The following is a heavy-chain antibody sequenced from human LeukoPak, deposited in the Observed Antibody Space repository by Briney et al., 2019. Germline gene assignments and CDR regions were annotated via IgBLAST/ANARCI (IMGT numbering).Heavy chain of an antibody. CDR2: ISSSSSYI. D-gene: IGHD3-22*01. CDR3: AKDPAEYDSSGYYPQY. CDR1: GFTFSSYS. Sequence: PGGSLRLSCAASGFTFSSYSMNWVRQAPGKGLEWVSSISSSSSYIYYADSVKGRFTISRDNAKNSLYLQMNSLRAEDTAVYYCAKDPAEYDSSGYYPQYWGQGTQVTVSS. V-gene: IGHV3-21*01. J-gene: IGHJ4*02.